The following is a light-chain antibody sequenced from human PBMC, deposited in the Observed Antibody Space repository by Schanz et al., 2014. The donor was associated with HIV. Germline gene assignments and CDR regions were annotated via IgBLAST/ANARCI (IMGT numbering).Light chain of an antibody. Sequence: QSVLTQPASVSGSPGQSITISCTGTSSDIGSYNLVSWYQQHPGKAPKLMIYDVSNRPSGVSNRFSGSKSGNTASLTISGLQAEDEADYYCSSYATTKDLLFGGGTKLTVL. CDR3: SSYATTKDLL. J-gene: IGLJ2*01. CDR1: SSDIGSYNL. V-gene: IGLV2-14*03. CDR2: DVS.